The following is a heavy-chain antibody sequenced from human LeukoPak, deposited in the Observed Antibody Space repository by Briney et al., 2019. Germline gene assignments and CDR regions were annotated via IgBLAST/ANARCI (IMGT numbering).Heavy chain of an antibody. J-gene: IGHJ4*02. Sequence: GGSLRLSCAISGFIFNTNGMNWVRQSPGKGLEWLATIAGGDESTYYADSVKGRFAISRDNSKNTVFLHMNSLRVEDTAVYYCARGVYWSLDYWGQGTPVTVSS. V-gene: IGHV3-23*01. CDR2: IAGGDEST. CDR1: GFIFNTNG. CDR3: ARGVYWSLDY. D-gene: IGHD1-1*01.